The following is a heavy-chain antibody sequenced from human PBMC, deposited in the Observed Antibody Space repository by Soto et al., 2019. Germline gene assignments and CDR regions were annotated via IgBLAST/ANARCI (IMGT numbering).Heavy chain of an antibody. D-gene: IGHD1-26*01. J-gene: IGHJ4*02. CDR1: GGSFSGYY. CDR2: INHSGST. V-gene: IGHV4-34*01. CDR3: ARLWYSGSSARGQPPYYFDY. Sequence: QVQLQQWGAGLLKPSETLSLTCAVYGGSFSGYYWSWIRQPPGKGLEWIGEINHSGSTNYNPSLKSRVTISVDTSKNQCSLKLSSVTAADTAVYYCARLWYSGSSARGQPPYYFDYWGQGTLVTVSS.